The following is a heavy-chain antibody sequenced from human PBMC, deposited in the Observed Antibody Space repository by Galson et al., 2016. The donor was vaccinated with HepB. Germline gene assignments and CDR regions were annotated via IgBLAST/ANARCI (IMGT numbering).Heavy chain of an antibody. CDR3: VTWVGPHFDF. D-gene: IGHD1-26*01. CDR2: IGNSGSVDNI. V-gene: IGHV3-23*01. J-gene: IGHJ4*02. CDR1: GFTFGDYS. Sequence: SLRLSCAASGFTFGDYSMNWVRQTPRKGLEWVPTIGNSGSVDNIHYADSVKGRFIISRDNSKNTVYLQMTSLRVEDTAVYYCVTWVGPHFDFWGQGTLVTVSS.